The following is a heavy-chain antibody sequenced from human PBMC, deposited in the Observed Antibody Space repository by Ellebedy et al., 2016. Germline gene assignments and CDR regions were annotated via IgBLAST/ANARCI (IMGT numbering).Heavy chain of an antibody. CDR2: IGTAGDT. Sequence: GESLKISXAASGFTFSSYDMHWVRQATGKGLEWVSAIGTAGDTYYPGSVKGRFTISRENAKNSLYLQMNSLRAGDTAVYYCARVNYYYDSSGYYSSAFDIWGQGTMVTVSS. CDR3: ARVNYYYDSSGYYSSAFDI. V-gene: IGHV3-13*04. D-gene: IGHD3-22*01. CDR1: GFTFSSYD. J-gene: IGHJ3*02.